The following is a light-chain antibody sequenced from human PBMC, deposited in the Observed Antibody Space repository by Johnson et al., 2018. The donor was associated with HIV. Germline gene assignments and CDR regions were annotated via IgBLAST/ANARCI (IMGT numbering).Light chain of an antibody. V-gene: IGLV1-51*02. CDR3: GTWDSSLSGV. CDR2: ENT. J-gene: IGLJ1*01. Sequence: QSVLTQPPSVSAAPGQKVTISCSGSSSNIGNNYVSWYQQLPGTAPKLLIYENTKRPSGIPDRFSGSKSGTSATLGITGLQTGAEADYYCGTWDSSLSGVFGTGTKVTVL. CDR1: SSNIGNNY.